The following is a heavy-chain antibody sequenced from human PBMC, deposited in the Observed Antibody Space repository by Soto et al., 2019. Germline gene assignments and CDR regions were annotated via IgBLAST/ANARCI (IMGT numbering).Heavy chain of an antibody. Sequence: QITLKESGPTLVKPTQTLTLTCTFSGFSLSTSGVGVGWIRQPPGKALEWLALIYWNDDKRYSPSLKSRLTITKDTSKYQVVLTMTNMDPVDTATYYCAHTYYYDSSGPLPYWGQGTLVTVSS. CDR1: GFSLSTSGVG. V-gene: IGHV2-5*01. D-gene: IGHD3-22*01. CDR3: AHTYYYDSSGPLPY. CDR2: IYWNDDK. J-gene: IGHJ4*02.